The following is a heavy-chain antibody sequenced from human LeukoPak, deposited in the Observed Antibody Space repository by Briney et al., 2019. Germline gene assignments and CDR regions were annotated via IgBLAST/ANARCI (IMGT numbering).Heavy chain of an antibody. V-gene: IGHV4-34*01. J-gene: IGHJ4*02. CDR2: INHSGST. D-gene: IGHD6-19*01. CDR3: ATSAVAATIDYFDY. Sequence: PSETLSLTCAVYGGSFSGYYWSWIRQPPGKGLEWIGEINHSGSTNYNPSLKSRVTISVDTSKNQFSLKLSSVTAADTAVYYCATSAVAATIDYFDYWGQGTLVTVSS. CDR1: GGSFSGYY.